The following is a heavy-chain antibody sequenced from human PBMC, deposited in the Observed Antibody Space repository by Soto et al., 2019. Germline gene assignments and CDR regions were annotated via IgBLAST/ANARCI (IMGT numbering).Heavy chain of an antibody. Sequence: EVLLVQSGAGLVQPGGSMRLACAASGLTLSHYWMHWVRQVPGKGLVWVAEISNDERNIRTSYADSVKGRFTVSRDDAKNTLDLQMNSLRGDDTAVYYCASLSAPDDFWGQGAQVTVSS. J-gene: IGHJ4*02. V-gene: IGHV3-74*01. CDR2: ISNDERNI. CDR3: ASLSAPDDF. D-gene: IGHD6-25*01. CDR1: GLTLSHYW.